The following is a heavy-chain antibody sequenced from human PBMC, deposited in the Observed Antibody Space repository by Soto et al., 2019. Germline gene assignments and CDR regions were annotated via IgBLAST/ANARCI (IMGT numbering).Heavy chain of an antibody. J-gene: IGHJ4*02. CDR3: AKDGGYEVYFDQ. V-gene: IGHV3-23*01. D-gene: IGHD5-12*01. CDR1: GFAFGNYA. Sequence: EVQLLESGGQLVQPGGSLSLSCAASGFAFGNYALNWVRQAPGKGLEWVSAISATGGSTYYADSVKGRFSSSRDNSKKTLYLEMNSLGAEDTAVYYCAKDGGYEVYFDQWGQGTLVTVSS. CDR2: ISATGGST.